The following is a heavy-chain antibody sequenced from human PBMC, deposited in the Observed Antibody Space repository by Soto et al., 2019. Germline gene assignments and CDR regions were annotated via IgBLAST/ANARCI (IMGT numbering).Heavy chain of an antibody. V-gene: IGHV3-15*01. J-gene: IGHJ4*02. D-gene: IGHD5-12*01. CDR3: TTATGWLRSYYFDY. CDR1: GFTFSNAW. CDR2: IKSKTDGGTT. Sequence: GGSLRLSCAASGFTFSNAWMSWVRQAPGKGLEWVGRIKSKTDGGTTDYAAPVKGRFTISRDDSKNTLYLQMNSLKTEDTAVYYCTTATGWLRSYYFDYWGQGTLVTVSS.